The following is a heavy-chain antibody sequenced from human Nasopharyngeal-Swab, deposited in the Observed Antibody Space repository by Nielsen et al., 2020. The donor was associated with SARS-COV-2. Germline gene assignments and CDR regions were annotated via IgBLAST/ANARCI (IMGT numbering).Heavy chain of an antibody. Sequence: LSLTCSASGFTFSSYSMSWVRQAPGKGLEWVSAISGSGFSTYYADSVKGRFTISRDNSKNTLYLQMNSLRAEDTAVYYCAKADEWLEWGLDYWGQGTLVTVSS. J-gene: IGHJ4*02. CDR1: GFTFSSYS. D-gene: IGHD6-19*01. CDR3: AKADEWLEWGLDY. CDR2: ISGSGFST. V-gene: IGHV3-23*01.